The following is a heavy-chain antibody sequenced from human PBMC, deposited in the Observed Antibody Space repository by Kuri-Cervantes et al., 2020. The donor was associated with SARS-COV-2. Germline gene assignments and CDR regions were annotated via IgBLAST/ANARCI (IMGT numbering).Heavy chain of an antibody. D-gene: IGHD4-11*01. V-gene: IGHV3-74*01. Sequence: LSLTCVASGFTFSSYWMHWVRQAPGKGLVWVSRLTNDGSDAIFADSVKGRFTISRDNAKNMLHLYMNSLRADDTAVYYCARDSMTTRDFDYWGQGTLVTVSS. J-gene: IGHJ4*02. CDR2: LTNDGSDA. CDR1: GFTFSSYW. CDR3: ARDSMTTRDFDY.